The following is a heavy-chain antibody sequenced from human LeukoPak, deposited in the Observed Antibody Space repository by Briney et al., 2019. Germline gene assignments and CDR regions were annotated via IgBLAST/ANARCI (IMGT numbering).Heavy chain of an antibody. CDR3: ARPLGSKNAFDI. V-gene: IGHV4-59*08. CDR1: GGSISTHY. Sequence: SETLSLTCTVSGGSISTHYWTWVRQSPGKGLEWIGNIYYSGSTNYNPSLKSRVYISVDTSKNQFSVKLNAVTAADTAVYYCARPLGSKNAFDIWGQGTMVTVSS. J-gene: IGHJ3*02. D-gene: IGHD1-1*01. CDR2: IYYSGST.